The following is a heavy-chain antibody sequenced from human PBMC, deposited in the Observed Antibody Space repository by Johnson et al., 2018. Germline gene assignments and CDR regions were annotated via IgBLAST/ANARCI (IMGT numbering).Heavy chain of an antibody. Sequence: VQLVQSGGGLVKPGGSLRLSCAASGFTFSNAWMNWVRQAPGKGLEWVGRIKSKTDGGTTDYAAPVKGRFTIARDDSKNTLYLQMNSLKTEDTAVYYCTTEVDFLIGYYRDAFDIWGQGTMVSVSS. CDR1: GFTFSNAW. D-gene: IGHD3-3*01. V-gene: IGHV3-15*07. J-gene: IGHJ3*02. CDR3: TTEVDFLIGYYRDAFDI. CDR2: IKSKTDGGTT.